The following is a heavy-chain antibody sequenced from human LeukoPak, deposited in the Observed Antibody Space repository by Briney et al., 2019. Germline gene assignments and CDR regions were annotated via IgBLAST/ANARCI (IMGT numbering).Heavy chain of an antibody. CDR3: VKERSSGWYDFDY. D-gene: IGHD6-19*01. CDR1: GFTFSSYA. CDR2: ISSNGGST. V-gene: IGHV3-64D*06. Sequence: PGGSLRLSCSASGFTFSSYAMHWVRQASGKGLEYVSGISSNGGSTYYADSVKGRFTISRDNSKNTLYLQMSSLRAEDTAVYYCVKERSSGWYDFDYWGQGTLVTVSS. J-gene: IGHJ4*02.